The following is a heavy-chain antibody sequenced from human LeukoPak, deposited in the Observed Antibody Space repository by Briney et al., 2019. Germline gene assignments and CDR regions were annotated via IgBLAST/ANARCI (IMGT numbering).Heavy chain of an antibody. D-gene: IGHD1-1*01. V-gene: IGHV3-7*01. CDR2: INRPGSQK. J-gene: IGHJ4*02. CDR1: GFTFSNYW. CDR3: ARAATTGTVDY. Sequence: GGSLRLSCAVSGFTFSNYWMSWVRRAPGKGLEWVANINRPGSQKYYVDSVTGRFTISRDNAKNSLHLEMNSLRAEDTAVYYCARAATTGTVDYWGQGTLVTVSS.